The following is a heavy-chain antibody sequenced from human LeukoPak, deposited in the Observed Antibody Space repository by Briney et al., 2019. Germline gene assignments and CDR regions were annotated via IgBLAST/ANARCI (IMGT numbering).Heavy chain of an antibody. J-gene: IGHJ6*03. CDR3: ASDHSGASYTYYYYYMDV. Sequence: SSETLSLTCTVSGDSISSSNCYWGWVRQPPGKGLEWIGSIYFSGGTYYNASLKSRVTISVDTSKNQFSLKLSSVTAADTAVYYCASDHSGASYTYYYYYMDVWGKGTTVTVSS. CDR2: IYFSGGT. D-gene: IGHD1-26*01. V-gene: IGHV4-39*07. CDR1: GDSISSSNCY.